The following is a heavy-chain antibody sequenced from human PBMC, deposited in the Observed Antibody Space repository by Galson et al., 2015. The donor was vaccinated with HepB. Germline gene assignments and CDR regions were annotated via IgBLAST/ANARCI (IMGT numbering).Heavy chain of an antibody. CDR3: AKPNLAYNDFWSGSNNWFDP. CDR1: GFTFSNYG. V-gene: IGHV3-30*18. D-gene: IGHD3-3*01. J-gene: IGHJ5*02. CDR2: ISHDGNNK. Sequence: SLRLSCAASGFTFSNYGMHWVRQAPGKGLEWVAVISHDGNNKYYADSVKGRFAISRDDSKNTLFLQMNSLRDEDTAVYYCAKPNLAYNDFWSGSNNWFDPWCQGTLVTVSS.